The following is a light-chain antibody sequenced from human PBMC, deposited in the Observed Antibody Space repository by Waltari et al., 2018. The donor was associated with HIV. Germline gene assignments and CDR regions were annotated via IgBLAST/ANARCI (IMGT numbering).Light chain of an antibody. Sequence: DVVLTQSPLSLSVTLGPPASIYCRSSQSLVYSDGNNLLNWFQKRPGTAPRSLNYKVSNRDSGVPDRFSGSGSGTDFTLKISRVEAEDVGVYYCMQGTHWPPTFGQGTRVEIK. V-gene: IGKV2-30*01. CDR2: KVS. CDR3: MQGTHWPPT. CDR1: QSLVYSDGNNL. J-gene: IGKJ1*01.